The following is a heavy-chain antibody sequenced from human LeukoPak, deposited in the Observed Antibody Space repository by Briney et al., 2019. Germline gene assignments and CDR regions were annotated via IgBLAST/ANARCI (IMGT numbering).Heavy chain of an antibody. D-gene: IGHD6-19*01. V-gene: IGHV4-4*07. CDR2: IYSSGST. J-gene: IGHJ4*02. CDR3: ARESRGSGWLYFDY. Sequence: SETLSLTCTVSGGSISSYYWSWIRQPPGKGLEWIGRIYSSGSTNYNPSLKSRVTISVDTSKNQFSLKLSSVTAADTAVYYCARESRGSGWLYFDYWGQGTLVTVSS. CDR1: GGSISSYY.